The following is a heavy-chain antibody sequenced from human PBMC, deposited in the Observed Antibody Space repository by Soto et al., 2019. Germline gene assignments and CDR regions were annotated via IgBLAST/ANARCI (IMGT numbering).Heavy chain of an antibody. CDR2: ISYDGSNK. D-gene: IGHD3-3*01. J-gene: IGHJ4*02. CDR1: GFTFSSYG. Sequence: GGSLRLSCAASGFTFSSYGMHWVRQAPGKGLEWVAVISYDGSNKYYADSVKGRFTISRDNSKNTLYLQMNSLRAEDTAVYYCAKVPHYDFWSGYDYYFDYWGQGTLVTVSS. CDR3: AKVPHYDFWSGYDYYFDY. V-gene: IGHV3-30*18.